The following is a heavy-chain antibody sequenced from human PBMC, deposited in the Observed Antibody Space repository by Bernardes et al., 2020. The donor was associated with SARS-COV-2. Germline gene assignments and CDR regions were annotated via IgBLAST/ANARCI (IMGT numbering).Heavy chain of an antibody. D-gene: IGHD3-10*01. CDR1: GYSISSGYY. CDR3: ARDLSHLVRRGFDL. J-gene: IGHJ2*01. Sequence: SETLSLTCAVSGYSISSGYYWGWIRQPPGKGLEWIGSIYHSGSTYYNPSLKSRVTISLDTSKNQFSLKLSSVTAADTAVYYCARDLSHLVRRGFDLWGRGTLVTVSS. V-gene: IGHV4-38-2*02. CDR2: IYHSGST.